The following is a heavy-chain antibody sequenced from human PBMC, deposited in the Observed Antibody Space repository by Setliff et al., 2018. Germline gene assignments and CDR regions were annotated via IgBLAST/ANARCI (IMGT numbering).Heavy chain of an antibody. D-gene: IGHD1-26*01. CDR3: ARQPTGTYQWTFDS. J-gene: IGHJ4*02. V-gene: IGHV4-38-2*01. Sequence: GSLRLSCVASGFTFSRYAMSWVRQAPGKGLEWIGTAHQSGTTFYNPSLKGRVTMSVDTSKSQFSLKLNSVTATDTAVYYCARQPTGTYQWTFDSWGQGTLVTVSS. CDR2: AHQSGTT. CDR1: GFTFSRYA.